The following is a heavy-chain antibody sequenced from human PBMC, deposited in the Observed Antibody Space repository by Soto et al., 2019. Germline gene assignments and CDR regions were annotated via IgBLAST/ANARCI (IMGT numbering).Heavy chain of an antibody. D-gene: IGHD3-3*01. CDR3: ASLAGGGLRFLEWLDFDY. CDR1: GCSIRSSKW. Sequence: SETLSLTCAVSGCSIRSSKWWSWVRQPPGKGLEWIGEIYHSGSTNYNPSLKSRVTISVDKSKNQFSLKLSSVTAADTAVYYCASLAGGGLRFLEWLDFDYWGQGTLVTVS. J-gene: IGHJ4*02. V-gene: IGHV4-4*02. CDR2: IYHSGST.